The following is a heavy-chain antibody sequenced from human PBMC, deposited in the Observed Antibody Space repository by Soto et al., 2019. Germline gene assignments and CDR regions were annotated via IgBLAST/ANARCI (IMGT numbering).Heavy chain of an antibody. Sequence: PSETLSLTCTVSGGSISSYYWSWIRQPPGKGLEWIGYIYYSGSTNYNPSLKSRVTISVDTSKNQFSLKLSSVTAADTAAYYCARDLPNSSGWYIDYWGQGTLVTVSS. CDR2: IYYSGST. CDR1: GGSISSYY. V-gene: IGHV4-59*01. CDR3: ARDLPNSSGWYIDY. J-gene: IGHJ4*02. D-gene: IGHD6-19*01.